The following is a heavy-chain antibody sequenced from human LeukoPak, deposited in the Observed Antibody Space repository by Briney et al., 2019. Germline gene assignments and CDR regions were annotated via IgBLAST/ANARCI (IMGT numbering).Heavy chain of an antibody. CDR2: INHSGST. CDR1: GGSFSGYY. D-gene: IGHD3-10*01. Sequence: SETLSLTCAVYGGSFSGYYWSWIRQPPGKGLEWIGEINHSGSTNSNPSLKSRVTISVDTSKNQFSLKLSSVTAADTAVYYCARDQYYYGSGSYGLDYWGQGTLVTVSS. CDR3: ARDQYYYGSGSYGLDY. J-gene: IGHJ4*02. V-gene: IGHV4-34*01.